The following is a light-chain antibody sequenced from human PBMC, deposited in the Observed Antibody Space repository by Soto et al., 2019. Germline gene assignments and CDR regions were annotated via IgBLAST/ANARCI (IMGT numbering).Light chain of an antibody. Sequence: DIQMTQSPSTLSPYVGDRVTITCRASQSISSWLAWYQQKPGKAPKLLIYDASSLESGVPSRFSGSGSGTEFTLTISSLQPDDFATYYCHQSYSTPPITFGQGTRLEIK. CDR3: HQSYSTPPIT. J-gene: IGKJ5*01. V-gene: IGKV1-5*01. CDR1: QSISSW. CDR2: DAS.